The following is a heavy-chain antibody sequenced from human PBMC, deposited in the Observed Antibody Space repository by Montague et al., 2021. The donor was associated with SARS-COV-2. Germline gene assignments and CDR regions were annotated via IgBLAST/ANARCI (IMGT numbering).Heavy chain of an antibody. CDR1: GGSISSSSYY. D-gene: IGHD2-2*01. CDR2: NHYSGST. Sequence: SETLSLTCTVSGGSISSSSYYWGWIRQPPGKGLEWIGSNHYSGSTYYNPSLKSRVTISVDTSKKHFSLKLSSVTAADTAVYFCAAQSSGGYCSSSSCYVWFDPWGQGTLVTVSS. CDR3: AAQSSGGYCSSSSCYVWFDP. V-gene: IGHV4-39*01. J-gene: IGHJ5*02.